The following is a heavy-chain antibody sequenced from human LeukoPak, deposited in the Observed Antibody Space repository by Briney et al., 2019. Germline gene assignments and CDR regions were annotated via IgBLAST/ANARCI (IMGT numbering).Heavy chain of an antibody. J-gene: IGHJ4*02. CDR3: ARDPNRQWLVTDDY. CDR1: GFTFSSYS. Sequence: GGSLRHSCAASGFTFSSYSMNWVRQAPGKGLEWVSSISSSSSYIYYADSVKGRFTISRDNAKNSLYLQMNSLRAEDTAVYYCARDPNRQWLVTDDYWGQGTLVTVSS. V-gene: IGHV3-21*01. D-gene: IGHD6-19*01. CDR2: ISSSSSYI.